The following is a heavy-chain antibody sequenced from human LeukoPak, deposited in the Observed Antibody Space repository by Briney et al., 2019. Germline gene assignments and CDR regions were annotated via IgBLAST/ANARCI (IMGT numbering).Heavy chain of an antibody. J-gene: IGHJ6*02. V-gene: IGHV3-66*01. Sequence: GGSLRLSCAASGFTVSTNYMSWVRQAPGKGLEWVSVIYRDDNTYYADSVKGRFTISRDNSKNTLYLQMTSLRAEDTAVYYCARSYCTNGICYTGDFYYYGMDVWGQGTTVTVSS. CDR3: ARSYCTNGICYTGDFYYYGMDV. CDR1: GFTVSTNY. D-gene: IGHD2-8*01. CDR2: IYRDDNT.